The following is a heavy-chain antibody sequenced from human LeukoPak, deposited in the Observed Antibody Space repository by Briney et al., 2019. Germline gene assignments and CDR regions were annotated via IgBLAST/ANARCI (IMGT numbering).Heavy chain of an antibody. CDR2: IRYDGSNK. CDR1: GFTFSSYS. V-gene: IGHV3-30*02. Sequence: GGSLRLSCAASGFTFSSYSMNWVRQAPGKGLEWVAFIRYDGSNKYYADSVKGRFTISRDNSKNTLYLQVNSLRAEDTAVYYCAKAASYGVQPYYFDYWGQGTLVTVSS. J-gene: IGHJ4*02. D-gene: IGHD4-17*01. CDR3: AKAASYGVQPYYFDY.